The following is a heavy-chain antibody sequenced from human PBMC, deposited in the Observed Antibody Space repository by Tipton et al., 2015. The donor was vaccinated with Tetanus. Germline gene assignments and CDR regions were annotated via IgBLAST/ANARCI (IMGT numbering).Heavy chain of an antibody. CDR3: ARGLPREPFYLDY. CDR2: IYYTALT. J-gene: IGHJ4*02. CDR1: GASINAGGYL. D-gene: IGHD1-26*01. V-gene: IGHV4-31*03. Sequence: TLSLTCTVSGASINAGGYLWTWVRQRPGKGLEWIGHIYYTALTTYTPSLSSRVTISVDSSKNHFSLNPTSVTAADTAVYFCARGLPREPFYLDYWGQGKQVTVSS.